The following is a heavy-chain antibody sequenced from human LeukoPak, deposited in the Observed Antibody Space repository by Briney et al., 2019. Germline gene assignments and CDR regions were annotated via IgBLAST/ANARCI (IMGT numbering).Heavy chain of an antibody. J-gene: IGHJ6*02. Sequence: PRGSLRLSCAASGFTFSSYEMNWVRQAPGKGLEWVSYISSSGSTIYYAHSVKGRFTISRDNAKNTLYLHMNSLRAEDTAVYYCARDCSSTSCNYYYGIDVWGQGTTVTVSS. CDR2: ISSSGSTI. D-gene: IGHD2-2*01. CDR3: ARDCSSTSCNYYYGIDV. CDR1: GFTFSSYE. V-gene: IGHV3-48*03.